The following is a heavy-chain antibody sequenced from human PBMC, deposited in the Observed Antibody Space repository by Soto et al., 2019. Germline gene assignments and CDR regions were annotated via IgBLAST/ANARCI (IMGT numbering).Heavy chain of an antibody. CDR2: INAGNGNT. J-gene: IGHJ4*02. Sequence: QVQLVQSGAEVKKPGASVKVSCKASGYTFTSYAMHWVRQAPGQRLEWMGWINAGNGNTKYSQKFQGRVTITRDTSASTAYMELSSLRSEDTAGYYCARVYHYYGSGSYDYWGQGTLVTVSS. CDR1: GYTFTSYA. CDR3: ARVYHYYGSGSYDY. D-gene: IGHD3-10*01. V-gene: IGHV1-3*01.